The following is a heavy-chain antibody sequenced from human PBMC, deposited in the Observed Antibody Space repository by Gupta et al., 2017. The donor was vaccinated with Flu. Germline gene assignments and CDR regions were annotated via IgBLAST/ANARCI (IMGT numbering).Heavy chain of an antibody. CDR3: AKTRRVSYYFDY. CDR2: ISGSGGST. CDR1: GFTFSSYA. Sequence: EVQLLESGGGLVQPGGSLSLSCAASGFTFSSYAMSWVRQAPGKGLDWVAAISGSGGSTYYADSVKGRFTISRDNSKNTLYLQMNSLRAEDTAVYYWAKTRRVSYYFDYWGQGTLVTGSS. J-gene: IGHJ4*02. V-gene: IGHV3-23*01. D-gene: IGHD3-22*01.